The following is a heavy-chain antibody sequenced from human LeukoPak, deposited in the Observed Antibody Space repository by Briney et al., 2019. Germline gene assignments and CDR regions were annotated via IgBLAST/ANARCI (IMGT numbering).Heavy chain of an antibody. CDR1: GFPFSSYG. V-gene: IGHV3-33*01. J-gene: IGHJ3*02. CDR3: ARDKNYYGSGSPSLDAFDI. CDR2: IWYDGSNL. D-gene: IGHD3-10*01. Sequence: AGRSLRLSCAASGFPFSSYGMHWVRQAPGKGLEWVALIWYDGSNLYYADSVKGRFTISKDSSKNTLYLHMNILRAEDTAVYYCARDKNYYGSGSPSLDAFDIWGQGTMVTVSS.